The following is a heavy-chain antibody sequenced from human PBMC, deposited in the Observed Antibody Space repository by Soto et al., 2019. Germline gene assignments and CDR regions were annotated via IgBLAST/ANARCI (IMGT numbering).Heavy chain of an antibody. CDR3: AKTRGAMIYAISVYGMDV. J-gene: IGHJ6*02. D-gene: IGHD2-8*01. CDR1: GFSFSSFA. V-gene: IGHV3-23*01. CDR2: ISGSADST. Sequence: EVQLLESGGGFIHPGGSLRLSCAASGFSFSSFAMNWVRQAPGKGLEWVSIISGSADSTFYADSVKGRFTISRDNSKSTLYLQIISLRAEHTAVYYCAKTRGAMIYAISVYGMDVWGQGTTVTVSS.